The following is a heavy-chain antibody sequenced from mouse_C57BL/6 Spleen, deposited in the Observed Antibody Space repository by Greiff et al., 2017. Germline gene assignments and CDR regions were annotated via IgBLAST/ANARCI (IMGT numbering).Heavy chain of an antibody. CDR2: ISSGSSTI. J-gene: IGHJ1*03. CDR1: GFTFSDYG. D-gene: IGHD2-3*01. CDR3: ATFYDGYYDWYFDV. V-gene: IGHV5-17*01. Sequence: EVQGVESGGGLVKPGGSLKLSCAASGFTFSDYGMHWVRQAPEKGLEWVAYISSGSSTIYYADTVKGRFTISRDNAKNTLFLQMTSLRSEDTAMYYCATFYDGYYDWYFDVWGTGTTVTVSS.